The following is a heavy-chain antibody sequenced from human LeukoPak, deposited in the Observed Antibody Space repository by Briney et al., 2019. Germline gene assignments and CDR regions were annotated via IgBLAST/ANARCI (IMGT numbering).Heavy chain of an antibody. CDR3: VRSPGSLFNY. Sequence: PGGSLRLSCAASGFSVSNNYMTWVRQAPGKGLEWVSNIYSGGTTFYADSVEGRFTISRDNSKNTLYLQMNNVRAEDTALYYCVRSPGSLFNYWGQGTLVTVSS. V-gene: IGHV3-53*01. CDR2: IYSGGTT. CDR1: GFSVSNNY. J-gene: IGHJ4*02.